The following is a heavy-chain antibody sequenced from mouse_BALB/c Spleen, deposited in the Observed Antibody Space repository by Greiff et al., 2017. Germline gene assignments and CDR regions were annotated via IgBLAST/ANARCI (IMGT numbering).Heavy chain of an antibody. Sequence: VQLQQSGAELVRPGASVTLSCKASGYTFTDYEMHWVKQTPVHGLEWIGAIDPETGGTAYNQKFKGKATLTADKSSSTAYMQLSSLTSEDSAVYFCARGNYWYFDVWGAGTTVTVSS. V-gene: IGHV1-15*01. CDR3: ARGNYWYFDV. CDR1: GYTFTDYE. J-gene: IGHJ1*01. CDR2: IDPETGGT.